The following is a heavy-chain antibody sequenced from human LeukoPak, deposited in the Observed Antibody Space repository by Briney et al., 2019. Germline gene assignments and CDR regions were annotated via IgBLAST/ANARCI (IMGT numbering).Heavy chain of an antibody. Sequence: ASVKVSCKASGYTFTDYYMHWVRQAPGQGLEWMGWINPNSGGTKYTQKFQGRVTMTRDTSISTAYMELSRLRSDDTAVYYCARQVDGNWFDPWGQGTLVTVSS. D-gene: IGHD2-15*01. CDR2: INPNSGGT. V-gene: IGHV1-2*02. CDR3: ARQVDGNWFDP. CDR1: GYTFTDYY. J-gene: IGHJ5*02.